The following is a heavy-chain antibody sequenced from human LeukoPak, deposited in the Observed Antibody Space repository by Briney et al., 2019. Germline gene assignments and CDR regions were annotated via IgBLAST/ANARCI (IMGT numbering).Heavy chain of an antibody. J-gene: IGHJ6*04. Sequence: PSETLSLTCTVSGGSISSGGYYWSWIRQHPGKGLEWIGYIYYSGSTYYNPSLKSRVTISVDTSKNQFSLKLSSVTAADTAVYYCARWTRGGGYYGSGAPIYGMDVWGKGTTVTVSS. CDR2: IYYSGST. V-gene: IGHV4-31*03. CDR3: ARWTRGGGYYGSGAPIYGMDV. CDR1: GGSISSGGYY. D-gene: IGHD3-10*01.